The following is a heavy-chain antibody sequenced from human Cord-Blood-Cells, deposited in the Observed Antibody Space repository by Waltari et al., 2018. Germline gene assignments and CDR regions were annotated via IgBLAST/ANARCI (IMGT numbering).Heavy chain of an antibody. Sequence: EVQLVQSGAEVKKPGESLKISCKGSGYSFTSYWIGRVRQMPGKGLEWMGIIYPGDSDTRYSPSFQGQVTISADKSISTAYLQWSSLKASDTAMYYCARRSDSSSWYRHFDYWGQGTLVTVSS. J-gene: IGHJ4*02. CDR1: GYSFTSYW. D-gene: IGHD6-13*01. CDR3: ARRSDSSSWYRHFDY. V-gene: IGHV5-51*01. CDR2: IYPGDSDT.